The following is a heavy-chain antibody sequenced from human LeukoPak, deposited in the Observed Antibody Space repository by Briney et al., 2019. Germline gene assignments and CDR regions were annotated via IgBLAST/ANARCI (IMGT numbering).Heavy chain of an antibody. D-gene: IGHD6-19*01. V-gene: IGHV4-59*01. CDR1: GRSISSYY. Sequence: TSETLSLTCTVSGRSISSYYWSWLRQPPGKGLEWIGYIYYSGSTKYNPSLKSRVTISVDTSKNQFSLKLSSVTAADTAVYYCARGGWYYDCWGQGTLVTVSS. CDR2: IYYSGST. J-gene: IGHJ4*02. CDR3: ARGGWYYDC.